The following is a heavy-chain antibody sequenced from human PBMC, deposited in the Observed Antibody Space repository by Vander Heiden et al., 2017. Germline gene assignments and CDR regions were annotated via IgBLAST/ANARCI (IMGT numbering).Heavy chain of an antibody. CDR2: LNENGAKT. CDR3: ARGYGAGPGRFGGDC. J-gene: IGHJ4*02. CDR1: GFSVDDYG. V-gene: IGHV3-20*04. Sequence: EEQLVEAGGGVVRPGGSRRLSCAACGFSVDDYGMGWVRQAPGMGLQWVSGLNENGAKTGYVDSVKGRFTISRDNARKSLYLQMNSLRVEDTAFYYCARGYGAGPGRFGGDCWGQGTLVTVSS. D-gene: IGHD3-16*01.